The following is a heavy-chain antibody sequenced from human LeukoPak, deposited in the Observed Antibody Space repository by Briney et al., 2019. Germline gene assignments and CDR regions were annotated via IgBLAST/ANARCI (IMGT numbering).Heavy chain of an antibody. D-gene: IGHD6-19*01. Sequence: SETLSLTCTVSGGSISSSSYYWGWIRQPPGKGLEWIGSIYYSGSTYYNPSLKSRVTISVDTSKSQFSLKLSSVTAADTAVYYCARRPSSGWYSYAFDIWGQGTMVTVSS. V-gene: IGHV4-39*01. CDR1: GGSISSSSYY. CDR2: IYYSGST. CDR3: ARRPSSGWYSYAFDI. J-gene: IGHJ3*02.